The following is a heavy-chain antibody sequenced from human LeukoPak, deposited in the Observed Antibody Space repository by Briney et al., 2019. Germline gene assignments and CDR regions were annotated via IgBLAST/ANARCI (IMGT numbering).Heavy chain of an antibody. J-gene: IGHJ4*02. CDR3: AKWRIAVAGAEDY. V-gene: IGHV3-53*01. D-gene: IGHD6-19*01. CDR2: IYSGGST. Sequence: PGGSLRLSCAASGFTVSSNYMSWVRQAPGKGLEWVSVIYSGGSTYYADSVKGRFTISRDNSKNTLYLQMNSLRAEDTAVYYCAKWRIAVAGAEDYWGQGTLVTVSS. CDR1: GFTVSSNY.